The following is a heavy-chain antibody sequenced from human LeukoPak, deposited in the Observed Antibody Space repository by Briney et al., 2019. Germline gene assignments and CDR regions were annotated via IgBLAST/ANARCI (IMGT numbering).Heavy chain of an antibody. CDR1: GFTFSDYY. D-gene: IGHD3-9*01. CDR2: ISSSGSSI. V-gene: IGHV3-11*01. J-gene: IGHJ5*02. CDR3: ARDQGYEGYDILTGYNWFDP. Sequence: GSLRLSCAASGFTFSDYYMSWIRQAPGKGLECVSYISSSGSSIYYADSVKGRFTISRDNAMNSLYLQMNSLRAEDTAVYYCARDQGYEGYDILTGYNWFDPWGQGTLVTVSS.